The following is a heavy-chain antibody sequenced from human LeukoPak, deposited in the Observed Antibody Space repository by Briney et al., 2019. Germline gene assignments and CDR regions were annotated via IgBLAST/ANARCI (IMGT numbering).Heavy chain of an antibody. D-gene: IGHD5-18*01. CDR3: ARDRIHDAFDI. J-gene: IGHJ3*02. Sequence: SVNVSCTASGGTFSSYTISWVRQAPGQGLEWVGRIIPILGIANYAQKFQGRVSITADKSTSTAYMELSSLRSEDTAVYYCARDRIHDAFDIWGQGTMVTVSS. CDR2: IIPILGIA. CDR1: GGTFSSYT. V-gene: IGHV1-69*04.